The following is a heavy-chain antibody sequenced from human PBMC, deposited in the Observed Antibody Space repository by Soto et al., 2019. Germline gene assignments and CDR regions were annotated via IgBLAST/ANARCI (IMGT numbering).Heavy chain of an antibody. CDR1: AFTFSTYS. J-gene: IGHJ6*02. Sequence: PGGSLRLSSVGSAFTFSTYSINWVRQAPGKGLEWVSSISSRSDIYYADSVKGRFTISRDNAKNSVSLQMNSLRAEDTAVYYCAREYTAWPLAYGLDVWGQGTTVTVSS. CDR2: ISSRSDI. CDR3: AREYTAWPLAYGLDV. D-gene: IGHD2-2*02. V-gene: IGHV3-21*01.